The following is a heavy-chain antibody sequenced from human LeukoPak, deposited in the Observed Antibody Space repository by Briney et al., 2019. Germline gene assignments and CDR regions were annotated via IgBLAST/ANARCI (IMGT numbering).Heavy chain of an antibody. Sequence: PSETLSLTCTVSGGSISSSSYSWGWIRQPPGKGLEWIGNIYYSGSTYYNPSLKSRVTISIDTSKNQFSLRLSSVTAADTAVYYCASGDYGGNSGSFDYWGQGTLVTVSS. CDR1: GGSISSSSYS. CDR3: ASGDYGGNSGSFDY. CDR2: IYYSGST. J-gene: IGHJ4*02. V-gene: IGHV4-39*07. D-gene: IGHD4-23*01.